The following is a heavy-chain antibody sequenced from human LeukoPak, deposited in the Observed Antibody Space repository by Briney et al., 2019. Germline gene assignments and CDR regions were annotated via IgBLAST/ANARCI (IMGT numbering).Heavy chain of an antibody. Sequence: GGSLRLSCAASGFSVSSYWMHWVRQAPGKGLGWVSGINIHETGTTYADSVKGRFTISRDNAKNTLYLQMTSLRAEDTAVYYCARDWRHHVDYWGQGILVTVSS. D-gene: IGHD1-14*01. CDR3: ARDWRHHVDY. J-gene: IGHJ4*02. CDR1: GFSVSSYW. CDR2: INIHETGT. V-gene: IGHV3-74*01.